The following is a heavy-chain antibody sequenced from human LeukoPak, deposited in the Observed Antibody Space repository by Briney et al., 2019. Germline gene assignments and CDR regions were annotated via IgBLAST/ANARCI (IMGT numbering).Heavy chain of an antibody. V-gene: IGHV4-30-4*08. CDR3: AREDYYASGTYYKGWFDP. J-gene: IGHJ5*02. Sequence: PSETLSLTCTVSGGSISSGDYYWSWIRQSPGKGLEWIGYIYHSGTTYYNPSLKSRVTISVDTSKNQFSLKLSSVTAADTAVYYCAREDYYASGTYYKGWFDPRGQGTLVTVSS. D-gene: IGHD3-10*01. CDR2: IYHSGTT. CDR1: GGSISSGDYY.